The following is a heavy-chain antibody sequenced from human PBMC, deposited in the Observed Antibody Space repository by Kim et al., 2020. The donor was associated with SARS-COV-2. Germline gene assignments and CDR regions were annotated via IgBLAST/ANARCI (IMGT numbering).Heavy chain of an antibody. Sequence: YDPSHKSRVTITVDTSKNQFSLRLNSMTAADTAMYFCARSSRGAAAGFDYWGQGTLVTVSS. D-gene: IGHD6-13*01. CDR3: ARSSRGAAAGFDY. J-gene: IGHJ4*02. V-gene: IGHV4-4*09.